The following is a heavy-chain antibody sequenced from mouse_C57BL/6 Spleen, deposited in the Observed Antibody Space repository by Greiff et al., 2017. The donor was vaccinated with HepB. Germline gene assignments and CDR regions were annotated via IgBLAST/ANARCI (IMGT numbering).Heavy chain of an antibody. V-gene: IGHV1-81*01. J-gene: IGHJ3*01. CDR3: ARGGSPREFAY. CDR2: IYPRSGNT. Sequence: VQLQQSGAELARPGASVKLSCKASGYTFTSYGISWVKQRTGQGLEWIGEIYPRSGNTYYNEKFQGKATLTADKSSSTAYMELRSLTSEDSAVYFCARGGSPREFAYWGQGTLVTVSA. CDR1: GYTFTSYG.